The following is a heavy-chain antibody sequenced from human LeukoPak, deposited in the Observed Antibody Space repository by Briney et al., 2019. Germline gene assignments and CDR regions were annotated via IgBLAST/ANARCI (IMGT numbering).Heavy chain of an antibody. Sequence: PSQTLSLTCTVSGGSISSGGYYWSWIRQHPGKGLEWIGYIYYSGSTYYNPSLKSRVTILVDTSKNQFSLKLSSVTAADTAVYYCARERYSSGWYYNWFDPWGQGTLVTVSS. CDR3: ARERYSSGWYYNWFDP. V-gene: IGHV4-31*03. CDR1: GGSISSGGYY. J-gene: IGHJ5*02. D-gene: IGHD6-19*01. CDR2: IYYSGST.